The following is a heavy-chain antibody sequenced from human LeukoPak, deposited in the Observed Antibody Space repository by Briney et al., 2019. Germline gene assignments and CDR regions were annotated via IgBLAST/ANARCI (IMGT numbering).Heavy chain of an antibody. V-gene: IGHV4-34*01. Sequence: SETLSLTCAVYGGSFSGYYWSLIRQPPGKGLEWIGEINHSGSTNYNPSLKSRVTISVDTSKNQFSLKLSSVTAADTAVYYCARRDYVWGSYRAFDYWGQGTLVTVSS. CDR2: INHSGST. J-gene: IGHJ4*02. CDR3: ARRDYVWGSYRAFDY. D-gene: IGHD3-16*02. CDR1: GGSFSGYY.